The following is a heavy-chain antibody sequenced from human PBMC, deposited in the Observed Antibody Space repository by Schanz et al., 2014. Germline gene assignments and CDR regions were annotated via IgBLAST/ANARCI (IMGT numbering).Heavy chain of an antibody. CDR1: GFSFSIFA. D-gene: IGHD3-10*01. CDR3: AKDQGSYGSGSYSYFDY. CDR2: ISGSGGDT. Sequence: EVQLLESGGGLVQPGGSLRLSCAASGFSFSIFAMTWVRQAPGQGLEWVSTISGSGGDTYPADSVKGRFTISRDNSKNTLYLQMNSLIAEDTAVYYCAKDQGSYGSGSYSYFDYWGQGTLATVSS. J-gene: IGHJ4*02. V-gene: IGHV3-23*01.